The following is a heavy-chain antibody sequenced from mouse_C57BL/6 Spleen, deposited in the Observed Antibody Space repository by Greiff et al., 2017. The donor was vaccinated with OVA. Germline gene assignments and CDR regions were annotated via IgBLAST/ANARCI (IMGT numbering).Heavy chain of an antibody. D-gene: IGHD2-4*01. CDR1: GYAFSSSW. J-gene: IGHJ2*01. CDR2: IYPGDGDT. CDR3: ARGKDYDGGYFDY. Sequence: QVQLQQSGPELVKPGASVKISCKASGYAFSSSWMNWVKQRPGKGLEWIGRIYPGDGDTNYNGKFKGKATLTAVKSSSTAYMQLSSLTSEDSAVYFCARGKDYDGGYFDYWGQGTTLTVSS. V-gene: IGHV1-82*01.